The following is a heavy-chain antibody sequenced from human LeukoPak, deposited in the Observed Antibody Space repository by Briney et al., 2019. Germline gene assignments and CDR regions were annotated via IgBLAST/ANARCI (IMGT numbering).Heavy chain of an antibody. Sequence: GGSLRLSCAATGFTFNGYSMAWVRQAPGKGLEWVSSINSGSSHRIYADSVKGRFTISRYNAKHSLYLQMNSLRAEDTAVYYCAREEVTYCSVTTCYSGVDYWGQGTRVTVSS. D-gene: IGHD2-2*01. CDR2: INSGSSHR. CDR1: GFTFNGYS. V-gene: IGHV3-21*06. J-gene: IGHJ4*02. CDR3: AREEVTYCSVTTCYSGVDY.